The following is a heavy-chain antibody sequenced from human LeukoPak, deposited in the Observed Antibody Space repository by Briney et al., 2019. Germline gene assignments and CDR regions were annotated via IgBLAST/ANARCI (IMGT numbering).Heavy chain of an antibody. CDR3: AILRWGGNPLDAFDI. Sequence: GASVKVSCKASGGTFSSHAISWVRQAPGQGLEWMGRIIPIFGTANYAQKFQGRVTITTDESTSTAYMELSSLRPEDTAVYYCAILRWGGNPLDAFDIWGQGTMVTVSS. CDR1: GGTFSSHA. D-gene: IGHD4-23*01. CDR2: IIPIFGTA. V-gene: IGHV1-69*05. J-gene: IGHJ3*02.